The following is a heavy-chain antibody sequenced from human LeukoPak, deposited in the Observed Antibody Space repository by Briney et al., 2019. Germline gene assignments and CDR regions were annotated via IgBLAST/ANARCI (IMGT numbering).Heavy chain of an antibody. CDR2: ISSSSSTI. CDR3: ASLNNDDY. V-gene: IGHV3-48*01. Sequence: GGSLRLSCAASGFTFSSYSMNWVRQAPGKGLEWVSYISSSSSTIYYADSVKGRFTISRDNAKNSLYLQMNSLRVEDTAVYYCASLNNDDYWGQGTLVTVSS. D-gene: IGHD1-1*01. CDR1: GFTFSSYS. J-gene: IGHJ4*02.